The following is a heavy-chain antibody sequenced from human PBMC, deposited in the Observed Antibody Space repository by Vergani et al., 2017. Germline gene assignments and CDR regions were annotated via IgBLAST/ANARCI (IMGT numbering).Heavy chain of an antibody. D-gene: IGHD2-21*02. CDR2: ISSSGSTI. Sequence: EVQLVESGGGLVQPGGSLRLSCAASGFTFSSYSMNWVRQAPGKGLEWVSYISSSGSTIYYADSVKGRFTISRDNAKNSLYLQMNSLRAEDTAVYYCARDQSAYCGGDCYSPDGKPEEIDYWGQGTLVTVSS. V-gene: IGHV3-48*04. CDR3: ARDQSAYCGGDCYSPDGKPEEIDY. CDR1: GFTFSSYS. J-gene: IGHJ4*02.